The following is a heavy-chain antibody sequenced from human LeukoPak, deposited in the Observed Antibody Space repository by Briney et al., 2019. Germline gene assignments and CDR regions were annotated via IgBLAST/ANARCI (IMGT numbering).Heavy chain of an antibody. J-gene: IGHJ6*02. Sequence: GGSLRLSCAASGFIFSYYDMHWVRQATGKGLEWVSLISVAVYTYYQGSVNGRFTIPREDAQNSMYLQMNNLRAGDTAVYYCVRGGPGYCSGTSCYFYFNALDVWGQGTTVTVSS. CDR3: VRGGPGYCSGTSCYFYFNALDV. D-gene: IGHD2-2*03. CDR2: ISVAVYT. V-gene: IGHV3-13*04. CDR1: GFIFSYYD.